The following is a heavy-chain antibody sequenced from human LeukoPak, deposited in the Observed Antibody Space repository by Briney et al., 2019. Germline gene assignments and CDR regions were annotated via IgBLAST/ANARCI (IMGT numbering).Heavy chain of an antibody. D-gene: IGHD1/OR15-1a*01. CDR3: VREMGTGDY. Sequence: ASVKVSCRASGYRFTTYGLNWVRQAPGQGLEWMGFIDTNTGHPTYAQGLTGHFVFSLDTAGNTAFLEINSLKAEDTAMYFCVREMGTGDYWGQGTLVTVSS. CDR1: GYRFTTYG. J-gene: IGHJ4*02. V-gene: IGHV7-4-1*02. CDR2: IDTNTGHP.